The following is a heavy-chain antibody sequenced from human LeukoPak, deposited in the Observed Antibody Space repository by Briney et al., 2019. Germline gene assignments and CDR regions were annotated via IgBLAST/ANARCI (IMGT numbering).Heavy chain of an antibody. Sequence: ASVKVSCKASGYTFTSYSISWVRQAPGQGLEWMGWISAYNGNTNYAQKLQGRVTMITDTSTSTDYMELRSLRSDDTAVYYCARDSATMVRGVNPGDYWGQGTLVTVSS. CDR2: ISAYNGNT. J-gene: IGHJ4*02. V-gene: IGHV1-18*01. D-gene: IGHD3-10*01. CDR3: ARDSATMVRGVNPGDY. CDR1: GYTFTSYS.